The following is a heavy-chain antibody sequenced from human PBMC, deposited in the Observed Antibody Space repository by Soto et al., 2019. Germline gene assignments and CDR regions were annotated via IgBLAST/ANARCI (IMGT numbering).Heavy chain of an antibody. J-gene: IGHJ4*02. D-gene: IGHD3-10*01. CDR2: IYYSGST. V-gene: IGHV4-59*12. CDR3: ERDYGGKFDY. CDR1: GGSISSYY. Sequence: PSETLSLTCTVSGGSISSYYWSWTRQPPGKGLEWIGYIYYSGSTNYNPSLKSRVTISVDTSKNQFSLKLSSVTAADTAVYYCERDYGGKFDYWGQGTLVIVSS.